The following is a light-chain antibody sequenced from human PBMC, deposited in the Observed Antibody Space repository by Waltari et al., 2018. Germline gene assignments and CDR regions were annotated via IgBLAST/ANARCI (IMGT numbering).Light chain of an antibody. J-gene: IGLJ3*02. CDR2: RSD. Sequence: QSVLTQPPSASGTPGQRVTISCSGSSSNIGDNVVNWYQQLPGKAPTLLIYRSDQRHSGGPDRVSGSKSGTIASLAISGRQSADEGDYYCAAWDDSLHGHWVFGGGTKVTVL. V-gene: IGLV1-44*01. CDR1: SSNIGDNV. CDR3: AAWDDSLHGHWV.